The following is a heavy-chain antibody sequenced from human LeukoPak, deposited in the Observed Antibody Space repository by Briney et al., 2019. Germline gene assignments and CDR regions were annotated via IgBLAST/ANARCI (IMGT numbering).Heavy chain of an antibody. CDR2: ISSSSSYI. J-gene: IGHJ4*02. V-gene: IGHV3-21*01. CDR3: ARGITIFGVVIDY. CDR1: GFTFSSYS. Sequence: NAGGSLRLSCAASGFTFSSYSMNWVRQAPGKGLEWVSSISSSSSYIYYADSVKGRFTISRDNAKNPLYLQMNSLRAEDTAVYYCARGITIFGVVIDYWGQGTLVTVSS. D-gene: IGHD3-3*01.